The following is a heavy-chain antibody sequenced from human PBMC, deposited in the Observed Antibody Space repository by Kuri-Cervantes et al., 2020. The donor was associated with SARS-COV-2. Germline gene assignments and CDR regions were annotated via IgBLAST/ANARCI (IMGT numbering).Heavy chain of an antibody. CDR3: ARSCSSSDCYYYYGVDV. D-gene: IGHD2-2*01. J-gene: IGHJ6*02. V-gene: IGHV4-59*12. CDR2: IYYSGST. Sequence: GSLRLSCTVSGGSISSYYWSWIRQPPGKGLEWIGYIYYSGSTNYNPSLKSRVTISVDRSKNQFSLKLSSVTAADTAVYYCARSCSSSDCYYYYGVDVWGQGNTVHVSS. CDR1: GGSISSYY.